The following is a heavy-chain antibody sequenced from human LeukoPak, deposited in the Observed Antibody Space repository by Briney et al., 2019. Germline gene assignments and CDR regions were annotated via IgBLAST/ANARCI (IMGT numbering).Heavy chain of an antibody. D-gene: IGHD6-13*01. CDR2: IKQDGSDK. CDR1: GFTFSSCW. J-gene: IGHJ4*02. CDR3: ARDSWWGDSSSWSGYFDY. V-gene: IGHV3-7*01. Sequence: GGSLRLSCAASGFTFSSCWMSWVRQAPGKGLEWVANIKQDGSDKYYVDSVKGRFTISRDNTKNSLYLQMNSLRAEDTAVYYCARDSWWGDSSSWSGYFDYWGQGTPVIVSS.